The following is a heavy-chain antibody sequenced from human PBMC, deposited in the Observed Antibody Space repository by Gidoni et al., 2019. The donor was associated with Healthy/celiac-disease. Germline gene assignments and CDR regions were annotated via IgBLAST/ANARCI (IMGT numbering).Heavy chain of an antibody. CDR2: IDPSDSYT. J-gene: IGHJ6*03. D-gene: IGHD2-2*01. V-gene: IGHV5-10-1*03. CDR1: GYSFTSYW. Sequence: EVQLVQSGAEVKKPGESLRISCKGSGYSFTSYWISWLRQMPGKGLEWMGRIDPSDSYTNYSPSFQGHVTISADKSISTAYLQWSSLKASDTAMYYCARLAVGCSSTSCYGDHYYYMDVWGKGTTVTVSS. CDR3: ARLAVGCSSTSCYGDHYYYMDV.